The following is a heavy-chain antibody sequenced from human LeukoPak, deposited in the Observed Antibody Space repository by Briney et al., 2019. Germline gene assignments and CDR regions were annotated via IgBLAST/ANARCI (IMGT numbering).Heavy chain of an antibody. Sequence: GASVKVSCKASGYTFTGYYMHWVRQAPGQGLEWMGWINPNSGGTNYAQKFQGRVTMTRDTSISTAYMELSRLRSDDTAAYYCALGGCSSTSCRGGVAFDIWGQGTMVTVSS. CDR1: GYTFTGYY. CDR2: INPNSGGT. CDR3: ALGGCSSTSCRGGVAFDI. V-gene: IGHV1-2*02. D-gene: IGHD2-2*01. J-gene: IGHJ3*02.